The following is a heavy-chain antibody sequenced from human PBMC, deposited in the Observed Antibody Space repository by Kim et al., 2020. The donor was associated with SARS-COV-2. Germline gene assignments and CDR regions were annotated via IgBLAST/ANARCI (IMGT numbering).Heavy chain of an antibody. CDR2: MFYGGAT. V-gene: IGHV4-59*13. Sequence: SETLSLTCSVFGGPITEYYWTWIRQPPGKGLEWNGYMFYGGATKYNPSLKSRVALSVDTSKNQFSLRLGSVTAADTAMYYCASSRDDYNYGMDVWGHGT. CDR1: GGPITEYY. CDR3: ASSRDDYNYGMDV. J-gene: IGHJ6*02.